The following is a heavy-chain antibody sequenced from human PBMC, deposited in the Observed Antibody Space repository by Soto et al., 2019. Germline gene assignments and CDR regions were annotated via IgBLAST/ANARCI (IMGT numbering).Heavy chain of an antibody. D-gene: IGHD2-15*01. CDR2: ISYDGSNK. CDR3: ARGLVVTDWFDP. V-gene: IGHV3-30-3*01. Sequence: GGSLRLSCAASGFTFSSYAMHWVRQAPGKGLGWVAVISYDGSNKYYADSVKGRFTISRDNSKNTLYLQMNSLRAEDTAVYYCARGLVVTDWFDPWGQGTLVTVSS. J-gene: IGHJ5*02. CDR1: GFTFSSYA.